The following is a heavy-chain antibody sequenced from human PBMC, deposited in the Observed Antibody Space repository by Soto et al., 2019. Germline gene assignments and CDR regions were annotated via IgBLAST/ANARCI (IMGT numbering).Heavy chain of an antibody. V-gene: IGHV4-31*03. CDR2: IYYSGAT. CDR3: ARGGLGYCSGGSCYSAELSRYYYGMDV. J-gene: IGHJ6*02. Sequence: QVQLQESGPGLVKPSQTLSLTCTVSGGSISSGGYYWSWIRQHPGKGLEWIGYIYYSGATYYNPSLKGRVTRSVDTSKNQFSRKLSSVTAADTAVYYCARGGLGYCSGGSCYSAELSRYYYGMDVWGQGTTVTVSS. CDR1: GGSISSGGYY. D-gene: IGHD2-15*01.